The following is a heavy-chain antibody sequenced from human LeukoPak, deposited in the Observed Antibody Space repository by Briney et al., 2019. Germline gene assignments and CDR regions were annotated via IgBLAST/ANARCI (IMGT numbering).Heavy chain of an antibody. CDR2: ISYDGSNK. J-gene: IGHJ4*02. CDR3: ARSEPGIAEADPFDY. V-gene: IGHV3-30*04. D-gene: IGHD6-19*01. CDR1: GFTFSSYA. Sequence: GRSLRLSCAASGFTFSSYAMHWVRQAPGKGLEWVAVISYDGSNKYYADSVKGRFTISRDNSKNTLYLQMNSLRAEDTAVYYCARSEPGIAEADPFDYWGQGTLVTVSS.